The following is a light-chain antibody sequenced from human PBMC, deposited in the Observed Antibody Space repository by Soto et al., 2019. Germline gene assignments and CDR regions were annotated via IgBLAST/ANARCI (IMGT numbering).Light chain of an antibody. CDR3: QQYNSYTWT. J-gene: IGKJ1*01. V-gene: IGKV1-5*01. CDR2: DAS. CDR1: QSISSW. Sequence: DIHMTQSPSTLPASVGDRVTITCRASQSISSWLAWYQQKPGKAPKLLINDASSLESGVPSRFSGSGSGTEFTLTISSLQPDDFATYYCQQYNSYTWTFGQGTKVDIK.